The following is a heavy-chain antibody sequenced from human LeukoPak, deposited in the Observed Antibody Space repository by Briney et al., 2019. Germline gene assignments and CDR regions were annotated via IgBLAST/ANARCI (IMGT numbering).Heavy chain of an antibody. V-gene: IGHV4-59*01. CDR2: MSYSGST. CDR3: AAFRDGYNWPLDS. CDR1: GGSISSYY. J-gene: IGHJ4*02. D-gene: IGHD5-24*01. Sequence: SETLSLTCTVSGGSISSYYWGWIRQPPGKGLEWIGYMSYSGSTNYNPSLKSRVTISLDTSKNQFSLKLSSVTAADTAVYYCAAFRDGYNWPLDSWGQGTLVTVSS.